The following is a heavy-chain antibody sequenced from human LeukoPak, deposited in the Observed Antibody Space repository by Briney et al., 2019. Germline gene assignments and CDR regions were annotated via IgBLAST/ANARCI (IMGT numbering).Heavy chain of an antibody. Sequence: SETLSLTCAVYGGSFSGYHWSWIRQPPGKGLEWIGETNHSGSTNYNPSLKSRVTISVDTSKNQFSLKLSSVTAADTAVYYCVFGRGYSYGYGNYWGQGTLVTVSS. CDR2: TNHSGST. D-gene: IGHD5-18*01. CDR3: VFGRGYSYGYGNY. CDR1: GGSFSGYH. J-gene: IGHJ4*02. V-gene: IGHV4-34*01.